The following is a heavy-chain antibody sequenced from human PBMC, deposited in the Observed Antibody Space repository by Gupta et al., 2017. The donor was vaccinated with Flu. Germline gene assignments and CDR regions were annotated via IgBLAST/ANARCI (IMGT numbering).Heavy chain of an antibody. J-gene: IGHJ3*02. V-gene: IGHV1-46*01. CDR3: ARSRIAARPRHNSQGGEQGVPDAFDI. CDR2: INPSGGST. CDR1: GYTFTSYY. Sequence: QVQLVQSGAEVKKPGASVKVSCKASGYTFTSYYMHWVRQAPGQGLEWMGIINPSGGSTSYAQKFQGRATMTRDTSTSTVYMELSSLRTEDTAVYYCARSRIAARPRHNSQGGEQGVPDAFDIWGQGTMVTVSS. D-gene: IGHD6-6*01.